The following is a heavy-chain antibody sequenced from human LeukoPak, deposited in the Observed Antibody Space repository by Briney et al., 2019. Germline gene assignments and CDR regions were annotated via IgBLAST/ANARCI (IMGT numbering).Heavy chain of an antibody. J-gene: IGHJ4*02. D-gene: IGHD5-18*01. CDR2: IIPIFGIA. V-gene: IGHV1-69*04. CDR1: GGTFSSYA. Sequence: SVKVSCKASGGTFSSYAISWVRQAPGQGLEWMGRIIPIFGIANYAQKFQGRVTITADKSTSTAYMEPSSLRSEDTAVYYCARDGTAMVLYWGQVTLVTVSS. CDR3: ARDGTAMVLY.